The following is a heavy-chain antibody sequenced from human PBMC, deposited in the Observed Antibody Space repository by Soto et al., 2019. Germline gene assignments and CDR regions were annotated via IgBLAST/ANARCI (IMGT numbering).Heavy chain of an antibody. J-gene: IGHJ3*02. CDR3: SRTTGGDNAFDI. V-gene: IGHV3-30-3*01. Sequence: GGSLRLSCAASGFTFSSYAMHWVRQAPGKGLEWVAVISYDGSNKYYADSVKGRFTISRDNSKNTLYLQMNSLRAEDTAVYYCSRTTGGDNAFDIWGQGTMVTVSS. CDR2: ISYDGSNK. CDR1: GFTFSSYA. D-gene: IGHD4-4*01.